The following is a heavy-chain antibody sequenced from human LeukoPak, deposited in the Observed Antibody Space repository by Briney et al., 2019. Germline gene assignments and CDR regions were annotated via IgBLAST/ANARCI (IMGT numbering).Heavy chain of an antibody. CDR1: GGSVSGYY. CDR3: ARIHRYCSGGACYVLDN. D-gene: IGHD2-15*01. J-gene: IGHJ4*02. V-gene: IGHV4-59*02. CDR2: VYYSGST. Sequence: SSETLSLTCVVSGGSVSGYYWGWIRQPPGRGLEWIGYVYYSGSTNYNPSFKSRITISVDTSRNQFSLQLSSVTAADTAVYYCARIHRYCSGGACYVLDNWGQGTLVAVSS.